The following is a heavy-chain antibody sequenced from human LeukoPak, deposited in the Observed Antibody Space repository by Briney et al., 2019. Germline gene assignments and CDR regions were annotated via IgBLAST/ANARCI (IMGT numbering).Heavy chain of an antibody. CDR2: INHSGST. V-gene: IGHV4-34*01. D-gene: IGHD3-3*01. J-gene: IGHJ4*02. CDR1: GGSFSGYY. CDR3: ARAYYDFWGGYQFDY. Sequence: PSETLSLTCAVYGGSFSGYYWSWIRQPPGKGREGIEEINHSGSTNYNPSLKSRVTISVDTSKNQFSLKLSSVTAADTAVYYCARAYYDFWGGYQFDYWGQGTLVTVSS.